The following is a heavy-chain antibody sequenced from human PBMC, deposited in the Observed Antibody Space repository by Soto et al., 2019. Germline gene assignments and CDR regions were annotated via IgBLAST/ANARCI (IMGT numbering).Heavy chain of an antibody. CDR2: ISYDGSNK. CDR3: ARDWGSGWHYGMDV. V-gene: IGHV3-30-3*01. D-gene: IGHD6-19*01. Sequence: PGGSLRLSCAASGFTFSSYAMHWVRQAPGKGLEWVAVISYDGSNKYYADSVKGRFTISRDNSKNTLYLQMNSLRAEDTAVYYCARDWGSGWHYGMDVWGQGTTVTVSS. J-gene: IGHJ6*02. CDR1: GFTFSSYA.